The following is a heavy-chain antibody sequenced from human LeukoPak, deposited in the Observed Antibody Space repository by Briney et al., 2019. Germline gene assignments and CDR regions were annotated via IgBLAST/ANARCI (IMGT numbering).Heavy chain of an antibody. J-gene: IGHJ6*02. CDR3: ARVRRSAKNYYGMDV. CDR1: GFTFSSYS. Sequence: GGSLRLSCAASGFTFSSYSMNWVRQAPGKGLEWVSYISSSSSTVYYADSVKDRFTISRDNAKNSLFLQMNSLRDEDTAVYYCARVRRSAKNYYGMDVWGQGSTVTVSS. CDR2: ISSSSSTV. V-gene: IGHV3-48*02.